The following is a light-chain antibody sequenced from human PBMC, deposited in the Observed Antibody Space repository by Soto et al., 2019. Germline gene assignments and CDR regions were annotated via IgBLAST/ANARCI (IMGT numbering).Light chain of an antibody. Sequence: AIQMTQSPSSLSASVGDRVTITCRASQGIRNDLGWYQQKPGKAPKLLIYGASSLQSDVPSRFIGSGSGKDFTLTISSLQPEDFATYYCLQDDSYPLTFGGGTKVEIK. V-gene: IGKV1-6*01. J-gene: IGKJ4*01. CDR2: GAS. CDR3: LQDDSYPLT. CDR1: QGIRND.